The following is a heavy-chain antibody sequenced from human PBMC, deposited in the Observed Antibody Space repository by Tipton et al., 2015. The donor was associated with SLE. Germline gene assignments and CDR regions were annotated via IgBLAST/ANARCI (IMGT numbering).Heavy chain of an antibody. Sequence: TLSLTCTVSGGSISSYYWSWLRQPAGGGLEWIGRIYTNENTNYNPSLKSRATMSVDTSKNHFSLKLISVTAADTAVYYCAREFLNPVTTVHYYFDLWGRGTLVTVSS. V-gene: IGHV4-4*07. CDR1: GGSISSYY. CDR2: IYTNENT. CDR3: AREFLNPVTTVHYYFDL. J-gene: IGHJ2*01. D-gene: IGHD4-11*01.